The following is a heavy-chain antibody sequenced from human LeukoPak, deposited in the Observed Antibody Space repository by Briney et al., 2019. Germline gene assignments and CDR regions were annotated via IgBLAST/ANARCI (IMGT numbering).Heavy chain of an antibody. J-gene: IGHJ3*02. V-gene: IGHV1-2*02. CDR1: GGTFSSYA. Sequence: ASVKVSCKASGGTFSSYAISWVRQVPGQGLEWMGWINPNSGGTNYAQKFQGRVTMTRDTSISTAYMELSRLRSDDTAVYYCAREDDAFDIWGQGTMVTVSS. CDR2: INPNSGGT. CDR3: AREDDAFDI.